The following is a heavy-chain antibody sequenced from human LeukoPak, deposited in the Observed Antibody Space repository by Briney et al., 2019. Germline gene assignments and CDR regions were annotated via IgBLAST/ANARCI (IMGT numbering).Heavy chain of an antibody. CDR1: GFTFSTYW. J-gene: IGHJ4*02. CDR3: ARDVYPYDYVWTAGFDY. D-gene: IGHD3-16*01. Sequence: PGGSLRLSCEGSGFTFSTYWMNWVRQAPGKGLEWVSSISSSSSYIYYADSVKGRFTISRDNAKNSLYLQMNSLRAEDTAVYYCARDVYPYDYVWTAGFDYWGQGTLVTVSS. V-gene: IGHV3-21*01. CDR2: ISSSSSYI.